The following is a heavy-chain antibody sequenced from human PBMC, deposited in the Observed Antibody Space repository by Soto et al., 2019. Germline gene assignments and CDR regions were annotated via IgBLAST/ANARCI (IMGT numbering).Heavy chain of an antibody. V-gene: IGHV3-21*01. J-gene: IGHJ6*02. D-gene: IGHD4-4*01. CDR2: ISSSSSYI. CDR1: GFTFSSYS. CDR3: ARYHYSKPYYYGMDV. Sequence: PGGSLRLSCAASGFTFSSYSMNWVRQAPGKGLEWVSSISSSSSYIYYADSVKGRFTISRDNAKNSLYLQMNSLRAEDTAVYYCARYHYSKPYYYGMDVWGQGTTVTVSS.